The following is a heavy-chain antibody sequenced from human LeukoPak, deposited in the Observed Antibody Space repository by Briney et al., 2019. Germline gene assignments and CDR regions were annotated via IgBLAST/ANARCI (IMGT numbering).Heavy chain of an antibody. V-gene: IGHV3-48*03. J-gene: IGHJ4*02. D-gene: IGHD1-14*01. CDR3: VRGDRYFFDY. CDR2: IGNTGRTI. CDR1: GIRFSSYE. Sequence: GGSLRLSCAASGIRFSSYEMNWVRRAPGRGLEWVSYIGNTGRTIYYVDSVKGRFTVSRDNAKNSLYLQMNSLRAEDTAIYYCVRGDRYFFDYWGQGTLVTVSS.